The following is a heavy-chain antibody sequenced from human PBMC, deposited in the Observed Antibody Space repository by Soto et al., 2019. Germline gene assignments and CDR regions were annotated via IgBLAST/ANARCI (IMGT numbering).Heavy chain of an antibody. Sequence: EASVKVSCKASGYTFTSYGNSWVRQAPGQGLEWMGWISAYNDNTNYAQKLQGRVTMTTDTSTSTAYMELRSLRSDDTAVYYCARLDYDYVWGRLADWGQGTLVTVSS. V-gene: IGHV1-18*04. CDR2: ISAYNDNT. J-gene: IGHJ4*02. CDR3: ARLDYDYVWGRLAD. CDR1: GYTFTSYG. D-gene: IGHD3-16*01.